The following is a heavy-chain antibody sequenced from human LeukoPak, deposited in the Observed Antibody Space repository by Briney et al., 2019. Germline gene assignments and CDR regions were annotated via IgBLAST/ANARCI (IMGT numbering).Heavy chain of an antibody. J-gene: IGHJ3*02. CDR1: GYPISSEYY. V-gene: IGHV3-7*04. CDR3: ARASSSSWSHDAFDI. Sequence: ETLSLTCTVSGYPISSEYYWGWIRQPPGKGLEWVANIKQDGSEKYYVDSVKGRFTISRDNAKNSLYLQMNSLRAEDTAVYYCARASSSSWSHDAFDIWGQGTMVTVSS. D-gene: IGHD6-13*01. CDR2: IKQDGSEK.